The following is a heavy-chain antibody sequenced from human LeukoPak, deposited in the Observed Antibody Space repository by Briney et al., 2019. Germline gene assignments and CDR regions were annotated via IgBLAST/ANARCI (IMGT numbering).Heavy chain of an antibody. CDR2: ISSSGSTI. Sequence: QTGGSLRLSCAASGFTFSRYNMNWVRQAPGKGLEWVSYISSSGSTINYADSVKGRFTISRDNAKNSLYLQMNSLTAEDTAVSYCARHLGNGDYFDYWGQGTLVTVSS. D-gene: IGHD2-8*01. J-gene: IGHJ4*02. V-gene: IGHV3-48*01. CDR3: ARHLGNGDYFDY. CDR1: GFTFSRYN.